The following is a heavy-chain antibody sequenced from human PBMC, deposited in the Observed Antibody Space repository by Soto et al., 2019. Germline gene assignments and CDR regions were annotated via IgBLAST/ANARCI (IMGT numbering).Heavy chain of an antibody. V-gene: IGHV4-59*01. D-gene: IGHD2-2*02. CDR1: GASISSYY. J-gene: IGHJ5*01. CDR3: ARVGGCGGTRTSCYINWFGS. CDR2: LYYSGIP. Sequence: QVQLQESGPGLVKPSETLSLTCTVSGASISSYYWSWIRQPPGKGLEWIGYLYYSGIPNYNPSLKSRVTISADTSKNHFSLKLTSVTTADTAVYYCARVGGCGGTRTSCYINWFGSWGQGALVTVSS.